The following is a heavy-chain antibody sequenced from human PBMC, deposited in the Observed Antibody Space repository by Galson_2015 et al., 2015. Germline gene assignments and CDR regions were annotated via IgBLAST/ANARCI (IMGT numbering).Heavy chain of an antibody. J-gene: IGHJ4*02. CDR2: IRYDGSQT. D-gene: IGHD1-14*01. V-gene: IGHV3-7*03. CDR3: ARDANRGGEFDY. CDR1: GFIFHNYW. Sequence: SLRLSCAASGFIFHNYWMVWVRQTPEKGLEWVAKIRYDGSQTFYVDSVKGRFTISRDNAENSLYLQMNSLRADDTAVYYCARDANRGGEFDYWGQGALVTVSS.